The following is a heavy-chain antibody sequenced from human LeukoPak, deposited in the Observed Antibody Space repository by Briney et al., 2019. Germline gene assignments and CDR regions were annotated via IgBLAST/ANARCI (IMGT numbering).Heavy chain of an antibody. CDR1: GFTFSSSG. V-gene: IGHV3-30*18. J-gene: IGHJ4*02. Sequence: PGGSLRLSCAASGFTFSSSGMHWARQAPGKGLEWVAAILYDGSDKYYADSVKGLFSISRDNSENTLYLQMNSLRAEDTAVYYCAKDRTIVGASAFDYWGQGTLVTVSS. D-gene: IGHD1-26*01. CDR2: ILYDGSDK. CDR3: AKDRTIVGASAFDY.